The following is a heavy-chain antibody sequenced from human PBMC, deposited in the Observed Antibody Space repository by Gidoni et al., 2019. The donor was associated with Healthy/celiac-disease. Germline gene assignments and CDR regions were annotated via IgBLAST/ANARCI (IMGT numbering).Heavy chain of an antibody. CDR2: ISYDGSNK. D-gene: IGHD6-13*01. CDR1: GFTFSSYG. Sequence: QVQLVESGGGVVQPGRYLRLSCAASGFTFSSYGMHWVRQAPGKGLEWVAVISYDGSNKYYADSVKGRFTISRDNSKNTLYLQMNSLRAEDTAVYYCAKDLMAAGSWGGYYFDYWGQGTLVTVSS. J-gene: IGHJ4*02. V-gene: IGHV3-30*18. CDR3: AKDLMAAGSWGGYYFDY.